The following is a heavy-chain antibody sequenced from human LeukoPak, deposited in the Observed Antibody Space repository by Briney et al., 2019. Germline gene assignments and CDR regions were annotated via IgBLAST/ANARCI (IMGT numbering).Heavy chain of an antibody. D-gene: IGHD3-22*01. Sequence: PGGSLRLSCAASRFTFSSYGMHWVRQAPGKGLEWVAYIQYDGSNEQYADSVKGRFSISRDSSKNSLYLQMNSLRAEDTAVYYCARDDSVYWGQGTLVTVSS. J-gene: IGHJ4*02. CDR3: ARDDSVY. CDR2: IQYDGSNE. V-gene: IGHV3-30*02. CDR1: RFTFSSYG.